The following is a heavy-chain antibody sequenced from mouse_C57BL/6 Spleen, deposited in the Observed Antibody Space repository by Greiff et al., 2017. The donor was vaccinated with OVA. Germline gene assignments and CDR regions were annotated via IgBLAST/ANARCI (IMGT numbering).Heavy chain of an antibody. CDR3: ARAPIYYGYDGDYYAMDY. V-gene: IGHV1-80*01. CDR1: GYAFSSYW. J-gene: IGHJ4*01. CDR2: IYPGDGDT. Sequence: QVQLQQSGAELVKPGASVKISCKASGYAFSSYWMNWVKQRPGKGLEWIGQIYPGDGDTNYNGKFKGKATLTADKSSSTAYMQLSSLTSEDSAVYFCARAPIYYGYDGDYYAMDYWGQGTSVTVSS. D-gene: IGHD2-2*01.